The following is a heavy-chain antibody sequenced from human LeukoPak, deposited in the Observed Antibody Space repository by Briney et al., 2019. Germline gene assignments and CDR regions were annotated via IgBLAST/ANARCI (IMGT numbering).Heavy chain of an antibody. J-gene: IGHJ4*02. CDR1: GYTFSSYD. CDR3: ARSIVGVRKRNDY. Sequence: ASVKVSCKASGYTFSSYDIIWVRQASGQGLEWMGWMNPNSGHTGYAQKFQGRVTMTRSTSISTAHMELTSLTSEDSAVYYCARSIVGVRKRNDYWGQRTLVTVSS. D-gene: IGHD1-26*01. V-gene: IGHV1-8*01. CDR2: MNPNSGHT.